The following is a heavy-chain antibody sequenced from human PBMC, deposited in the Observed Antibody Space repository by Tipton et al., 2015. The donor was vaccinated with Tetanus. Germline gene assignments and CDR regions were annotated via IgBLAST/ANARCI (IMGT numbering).Heavy chain of an antibody. CDR1: GFTFSDHY. D-gene: IGHD1-26*01. Sequence: SLRLSCAASGFTFSDHYMSWIRQAPGKGLEWVSSIRGSGGHIYYADSVKGRFTISRDNAKNSLYLQMNSLRAEDTAVFYCARSGYYYGLDVWGQGTTVTVSS. CDR2: IRGSGGHI. CDR3: ARSGYYYGLDV. J-gene: IGHJ6*02. V-gene: IGHV3-11*01.